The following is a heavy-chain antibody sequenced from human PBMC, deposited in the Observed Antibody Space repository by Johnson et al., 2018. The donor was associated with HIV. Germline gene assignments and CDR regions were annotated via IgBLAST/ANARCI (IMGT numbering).Heavy chain of an antibody. J-gene: IGHJ3*02. CDR3: ARDYGRGSRSGNWQQLATDAFDI. V-gene: IGHV3-30*04. CDR1: GFTFSSYA. CDR2: ISYDGSNK. D-gene: IGHD6-13*01. Sequence: QVQLVESGGGLIQPGGSLRLSCAASGFTFSSYAMHWVRQAPGKGLEWVAVISYDGSNKYYADSVKGRFTISRDNSKHTLYLQMNSLRAEDTAVYYCARDYGRGSRSGNWQQLATDAFDIWGQGTMVTVSS.